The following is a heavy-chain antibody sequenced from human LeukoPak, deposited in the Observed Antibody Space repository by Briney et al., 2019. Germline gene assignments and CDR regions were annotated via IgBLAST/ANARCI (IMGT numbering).Heavy chain of an antibody. J-gene: IGHJ4*02. V-gene: IGHV4-59*08. D-gene: IGHD1-1*01. CDR3: ARHEGTWTFDY. Sequence: SETLSLTCSVSGASISSYYWSWLRQPPGRGLEWLGYISYTGGTNYNPSLKSRLTISVDTSKNQLSLNLTTVTAADTAVYYCARHEGTWTFDYWGQGALVTVSS. CDR1: GASISSYY. CDR2: ISYTGGT.